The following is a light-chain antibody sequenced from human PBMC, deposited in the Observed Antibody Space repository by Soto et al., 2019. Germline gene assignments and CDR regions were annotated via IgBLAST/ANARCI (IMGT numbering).Light chain of an antibody. V-gene: IGLV2-14*01. Sequence: QSALTQPASVSGSPGQSIAISCTGTRSDVGKYNYVSWYQQYPGTAPKLIIYEVSNRPAGVSNRCSGSKSGNTASLTRSGLQPEDEADYYCSSFTTSNTWVFGGGTKLTVL. CDR1: RSDVGKYNY. CDR3: SSFTTSNTWV. CDR2: EVS. J-gene: IGLJ3*02.